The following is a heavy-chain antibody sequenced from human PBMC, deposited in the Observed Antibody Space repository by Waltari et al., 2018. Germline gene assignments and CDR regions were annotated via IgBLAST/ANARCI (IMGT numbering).Heavy chain of an antibody. V-gene: IGHV3-20*04. D-gene: IGHD1-1*01. CDR3: AKHQTFGWDDYFDL. J-gene: IGHJ2*01. CDR1: GFTCDDFG. CDR2: INRNSANR. Sequence: EVQLVESGGGVVRPGGSLSLSCAAAGFTCDDFGMSWVGQAPGKWLEGVSGINRNSANRGYVDAVKSRFTISRDNAKNSLYLQMKTLRAEDTALYYCAKHQTFGWDDYFDLWGRGTLVTVSA.